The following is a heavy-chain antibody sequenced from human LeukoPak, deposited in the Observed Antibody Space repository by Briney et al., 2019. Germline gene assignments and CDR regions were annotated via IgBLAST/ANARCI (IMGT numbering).Heavy chain of an antibody. CDR2: IWYDRSNK. Sequence: PGGSLRLSCAASGFTFSSYGMHWVRQAPGKGLEWVAVIWYDRSNKYYADSVKGRFTISRDNSKNTLYLQMNSLRAEDTAVYYCALGGYSSGWYYFDYWGQGTLVTVSS. D-gene: IGHD6-19*01. CDR1: GFTFSSYG. V-gene: IGHV3-33*01. CDR3: ALGGYSSGWYYFDY. J-gene: IGHJ4*02.